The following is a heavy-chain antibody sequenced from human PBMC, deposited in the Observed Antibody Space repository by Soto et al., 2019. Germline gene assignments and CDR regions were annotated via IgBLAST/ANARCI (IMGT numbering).Heavy chain of an antibody. CDR1: GGPLSSFA. V-gene: IGHV1-69*13. Sequence: SVKLYSKSSGGPLSSFAISSVPQAPRQGLEWMGGIIPIFGTANYAQKFQGRVTITADESTSTAYMDLSSLRSEDTAVYYCARPVSQRVAGDYYFDYWGQGTMVTVSS. D-gene: IGHD6-19*01. CDR2: IIPIFGTA. J-gene: IGHJ4*02. CDR3: ARPVSQRVAGDYYFDY.